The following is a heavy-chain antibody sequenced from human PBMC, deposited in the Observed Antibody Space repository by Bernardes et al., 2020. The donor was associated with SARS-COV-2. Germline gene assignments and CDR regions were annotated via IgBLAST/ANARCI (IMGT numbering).Heavy chain of an antibody. CDR3: AKPGTDF. V-gene: IGHV3-23*01. CDR1: GFPFISFA. Sequence: GGSLRLSCAASGFPFISFAMSWVRQAPGKGLEWVSVISGSGGRTYYADSVKGRFAISRDNSKNTLFLQMNSLRAEDTAVYYCAKPGTDFWGQGTLVTVSS. J-gene: IGHJ4*02. D-gene: IGHD1-1*01. CDR2: ISGSGGRT.